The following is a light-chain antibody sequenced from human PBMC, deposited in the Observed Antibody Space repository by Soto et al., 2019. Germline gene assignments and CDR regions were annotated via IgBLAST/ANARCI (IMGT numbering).Light chain of an antibody. CDR2: GAS. CDR3: QQYGSSPPYT. J-gene: IGKJ2*01. CDR1: QSVSSSY. V-gene: IGKV3-20*01. Sequence: EIVLTQSPGTLSLSPGERATLSCRASQSVSSSYLAWYQQKPGQSPRLLIYGASSRATVIPDTFSGSGSGTDFTLTISRLEPEYFVVYYCQQYGSSPPYTFGQGTKLEIK.